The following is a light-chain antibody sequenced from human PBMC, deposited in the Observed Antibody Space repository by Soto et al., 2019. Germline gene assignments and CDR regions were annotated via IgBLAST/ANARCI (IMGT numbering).Light chain of an antibody. CDR1: QSVSSN. CDR3: QQCNNWPRT. CDR2: DAS. Sequence: DIVMTQSQATLSVSPVALSTISVRASQSVSSNFAWYKQKPGQAPRLLIYDASTRATGIPPRFSGSGSGTEFVLTISSLQSEDFAVYDGQQCNNWPRTFGQGHTV. J-gene: IGKJ1*01. V-gene: IGKV3-15*01.